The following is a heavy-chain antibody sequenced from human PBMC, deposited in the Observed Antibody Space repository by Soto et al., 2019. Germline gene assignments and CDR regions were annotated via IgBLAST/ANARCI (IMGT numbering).Heavy chain of an antibody. Sequence: QVQLQESGPGLVKPSQTLSLTCTVAGASVGSGGYYWTWIRQRPGKGLEWIGYIYYVGGTSYNPSLKSRLTISVDTSKNQFSLSLTSVTAADTAVYYCAKADFYHQVWGRRPPSYYAVDVWGQGTTVIVSS. V-gene: IGHV4-31*03. CDR1: GASVGSGGYY. CDR2: IYYVGGT. CDR3: AKADFYHQVWGRRPPSYYAVDV. J-gene: IGHJ6*02. D-gene: IGHD3-16*01.